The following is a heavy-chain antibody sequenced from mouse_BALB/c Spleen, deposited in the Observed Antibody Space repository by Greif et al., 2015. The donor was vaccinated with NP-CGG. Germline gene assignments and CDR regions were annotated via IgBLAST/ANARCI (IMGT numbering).Heavy chain of an antibody. CDR2: INPGSGGT. Sequence: QVQLQQSGAELVRPGTSVKVSCKASGYAFTNYLIEWVKQRPGQGLEWIGVINPGSGGTDYNEKFKGKATLTADKSSSTAYMQLSSLTSDDSAVYFCARRGNYDPPMDYWGQGTSVTVSS. CDR1: GYAFTNYL. V-gene: IGHV1-54*01. J-gene: IGHJ4*01. D-gene: IGHD2-1*01. CDR3: ARRGNYDPPMDY.